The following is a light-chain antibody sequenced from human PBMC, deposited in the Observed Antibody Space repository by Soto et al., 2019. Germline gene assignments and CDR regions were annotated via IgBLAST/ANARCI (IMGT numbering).Light chain of an antibody. CDR1: QSVSSSY. CDR2: VAS. V-gene: IGKV3-20*01. CDR3: HHYGSLYT. Sequence: EIVLTQSPGTLSLSPGERATLSCSASQSVSSSYLAWYQQKPGQAPRLLIYVASSRATGIPDRFSGSGSGTDFTLTISRLEPEDFEVYYCHHYGSLYTFGQWTKLEIK. J-gene: IGKJ2*01.